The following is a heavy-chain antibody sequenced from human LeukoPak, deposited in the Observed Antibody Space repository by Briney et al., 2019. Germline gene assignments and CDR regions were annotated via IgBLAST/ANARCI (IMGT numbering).Heavy chain of an antibody. CDR2: TSDSGGST. D-gene: IGHD3-10*01. J-gene: IGHJ5*02. Sequence: GGSLRLSCAASGFTFRSYAMSWVRQAPGKGLEWFSTTSDSGGSTYYADSVKGRFTISRDNFKNTLYLQMNSLRADDTAVYYCATHSDFGSGSYRWFDPWGQGTLVIVSS. CDR3: ATHSDFGSGSYRWFDP. CDR1: GFTFRSYA. V-gene: IGHV3-23*01.